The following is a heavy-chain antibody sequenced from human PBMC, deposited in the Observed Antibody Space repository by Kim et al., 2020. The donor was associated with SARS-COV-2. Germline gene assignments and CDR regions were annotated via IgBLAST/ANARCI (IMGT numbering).Heavy chain of an antibody. CDR3: ARGFIADNWFGP. CDR2: ICYSGST. J-gene: IGHJ5*02. Sequence: SETLSLTCTVSGGPISSYYWSWIRQPPGKGLEWIGYICYSGSTNYNPALKSRVTISVDTSKNQFSQKLSSVTAADTAVYYCARGFIADNWFGPWGQGTLVTASS. D-gene: IGHD3-10*01. CDR1: GGPISSYY. V-gene: IGHV4-59*01.